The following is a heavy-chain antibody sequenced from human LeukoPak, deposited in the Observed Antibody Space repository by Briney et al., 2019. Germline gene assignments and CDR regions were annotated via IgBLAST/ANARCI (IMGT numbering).Heavy chain of an antibody. J-gene: IGHJ4*02. V-gene: IGHV1-2*02. CDR3: ATDPPVY. Sequence: ASVKVSCKASGYTFTGYYMHWVRQAPGQGLEWMGWINPNSGGTNYAQKFQGRVTMTEDTSTDTAYMELSSLRSEDTAVYYCATDPPVYWGQGTLVTVSS. CDR2: INPNSGGT. CDR1: GYTFTGYY.